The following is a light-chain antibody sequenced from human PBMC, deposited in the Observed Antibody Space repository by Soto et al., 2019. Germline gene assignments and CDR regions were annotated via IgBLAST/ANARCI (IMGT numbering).Light chain of an antibody. J-gene: IGKJ1*01. CDR3: QHYNSYSEA. CDR2: KAS. V-gene: IGKV1-5*03. CDR1: QTISSW. Sequence: DIQMTQSPSTLSGSVGDRFTITCRASQTISSWLDWYQQKPGKAPKLLIYKASTLKSGVPSRFSGSGSGTEFTLTISSLQPDDFATYYCQHYNSYSEAFGQGTKVDIK.